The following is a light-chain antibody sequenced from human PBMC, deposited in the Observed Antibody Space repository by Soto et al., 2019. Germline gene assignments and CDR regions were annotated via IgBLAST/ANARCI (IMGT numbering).Light chain of an antibody. J-gene: IGKJ1*01. CDR3: QQYGSSRT. Sequence: EIVLKQSPGTLSLSPGERATLSCRASQSVSSSYLAWYQQKPGQAPRLLIYGASSRATGIPDRVSGSGSGTDFTLTISRLEPEDVAVYYCQQYGSSRTFGQGTKVEIK. CDR1: QSVSSSY. CDR2: GAS. V-gene: IGKV3-20*01.